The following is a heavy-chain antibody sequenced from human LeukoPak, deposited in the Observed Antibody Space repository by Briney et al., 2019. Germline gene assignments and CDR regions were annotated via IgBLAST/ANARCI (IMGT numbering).Heavy chain of an antibody. J-gene: IGHJ4*02. CDR3: ARLSFWGYFDY. CDR2: IYYSGST. D-gene: IGHD7-27*01. CDR1: GGSISSYY. Sequence: SETLSLTCTVSGGSISSYYWIWIRQPPGKGLEWIGYIYYSGSTNYNPSLKSRVTISVDTSKNQFSLKLSSVTAADTAVYYCARLSFWGYFDYWGQGTLVTVSS. V-gene: IGHV4-59*08.